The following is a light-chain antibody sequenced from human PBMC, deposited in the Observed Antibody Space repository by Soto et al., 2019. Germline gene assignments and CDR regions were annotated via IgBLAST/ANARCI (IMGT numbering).Light chain of an antibody. CDR1: QSVSNK. V-gene: IGKV3-15*01. J-gene: IGKJ4*01. CDR3: QQYNNWPLT. Sequence: EIVMTQSPATLSVSPGETATLSCRASQSVSNKLAWYQQKAGQAPGLLIYSATARPTSITARFSGSGSGTEFTLTISSLQSEDFALYYCQQYNNWPLTFGGGTKVDIK. CDR2: SAT.